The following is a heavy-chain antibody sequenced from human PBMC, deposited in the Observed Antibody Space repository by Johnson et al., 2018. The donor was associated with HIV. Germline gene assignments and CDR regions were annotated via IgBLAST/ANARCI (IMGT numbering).Heavy chain of an antibody. Sequence: VQLLESGGGLVQPGGSLRLSCAASGFTFSSYWMHWVRQAPGKGLVWVANIKQDGSEKYYVDSVKGRFTISRDNAKNSLYLQMNSLRAEDTAVYYCARDLTGTTEHDEAFDIWGQGTMVTVSS. D-gene: IGHD1-7*01. J-gene: IGHJ3*02. V-gene: IGHV3-7*01. CDR1: GFTFSSYW. CDR3: ARDLTGTTEHDEAFDI. CDR2: IKQDGSEK.